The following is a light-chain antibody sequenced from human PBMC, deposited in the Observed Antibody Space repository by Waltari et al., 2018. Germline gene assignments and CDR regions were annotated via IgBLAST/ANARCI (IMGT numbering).Light chain of an antibody. CDR2: EVS. Sequence: QSALTQPPSASGSPGQSVTISCTATSSDVGGFNYVSWYQQHPGKAPKLMIYEVSKRPSGGPDRCSGSKSGNTASLTVSGLQAEDEGDYYCSSYAGTNNVVFGGGTKLTVL. CDR1: SSDVGGFNY. V-gene: IGLV2-8*01. J-gene: IGLJ2*01. CDR3: SSYAGTNNVV.